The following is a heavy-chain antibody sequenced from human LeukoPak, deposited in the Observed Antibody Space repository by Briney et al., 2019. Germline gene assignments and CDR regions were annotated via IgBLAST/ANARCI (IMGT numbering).Heavy chain of an antibody. V-gene: IGHV3-33*01. D-gene: IGHD2-15*01. J-gene: IGHJ4*02. CDR3: ARSGNIVVVVAATLDY. CDR1: GFTFSSYG. CDR2: IWYDGSNK. Sequence: GGSLRLSCAASGFTFSSYGTHWVRQAPGKGLERVAVIWYDGSNKYYADSVKGRFTISRDNSKNTLYLQMNSLRAEDTAVYYCARSGNIVVVVAATLDYWGQGTLVTVSS.